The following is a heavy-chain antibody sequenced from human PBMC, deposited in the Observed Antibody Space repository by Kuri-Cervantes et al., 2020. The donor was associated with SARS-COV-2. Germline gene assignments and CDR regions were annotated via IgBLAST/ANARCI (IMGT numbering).Heavy chain of an antibody. J-gene: IGHJ6*03. CDR3: ARKKTDMDV. CDR2: IYSCGST. Sequence: LSLTCAASGFTVSSNYMSWVRQASGKGLEWVSVIYSCGSTYYADSVKGRFTISRDNSKNSLYLQMNSLRAEDTAVYYCARKKTDMDVWGKGTTVTVSS. D-gene: IGHD1-14*01. CDR1: GFTVSSNY. V-gene: IGHV3-66*01.